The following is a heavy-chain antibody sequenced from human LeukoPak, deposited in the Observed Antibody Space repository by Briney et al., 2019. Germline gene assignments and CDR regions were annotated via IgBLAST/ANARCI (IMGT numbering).Heavy chain of an antibody. D-gene: IGHD3-22*01. CDR3: ARHHDGSGYYYDYYYGMDV. CDR1: GGSISSYY. CDR2: IYYGGST. J-gene: IGHJ6*02. V-gene: IGHV4-59*08. Sequence: SETLSLTCTVSGGSISSYYWSWIRQPPGKGLEWIGYIYYGGSTNYNPSLKSRVTISVDTSKNQFSLKLSSVTAADTAVYYCARHHDGSGYYYDYYYGMDVWGQGTTVTVSS.